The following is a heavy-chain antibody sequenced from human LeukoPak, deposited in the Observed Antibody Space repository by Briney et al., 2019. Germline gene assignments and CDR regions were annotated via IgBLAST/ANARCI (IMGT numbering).Heavy chain of an antibody. CDR1: GGSFSGYY. V-gene: IGHV4-34*01. J-gene: IGHJ4*02. CDR3: ARHGLLYDILTGYYFDY. Sequence: SETLSLTCAVYGGSFSGYYWSWIRQTPGKGLEWIGEINHSGSTNYNPSLKSRVTISVDTSKNQFSLKLSSVTAADTAVYYCARHGLLYDILTGYYFDYWGQGTLVTVSS. CDR2: INHSGST. D-gene: IGHD3-9*01.